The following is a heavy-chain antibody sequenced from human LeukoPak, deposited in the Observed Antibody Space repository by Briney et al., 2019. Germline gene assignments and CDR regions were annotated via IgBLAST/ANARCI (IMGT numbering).Heavy chain of an antibody. Sequence: ASVKASCKVSGYTLTELSMHWVRQAPGKGLEWMGGFDPEDGETIYAQKFQGRVTMTEDTSTDTAYMELSSLRSEDTAVYYCATTEAVAGTRDWFDPWGQGTLVTVSS. V-gene: IGHV1-24*01. CDR2: FDPEDGET. CDR1: GYTLTELS. CDR3: ATTEAVAGTRDWFDP. J-gene: IGHJ5*02. D-gene: IGHD6-19*01.